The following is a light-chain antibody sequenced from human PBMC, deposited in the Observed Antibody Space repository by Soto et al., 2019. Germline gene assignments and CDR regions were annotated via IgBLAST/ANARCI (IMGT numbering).Light chain of an antibody. V-gene: IGLV7-46*01. J-gene: IGLJ2*01. CDR2: DTS. CDR3: LLFYPGARPA. Sequence: QAVVTQEPSLTVSPGGTVTLTCGSTTGAVTSGHYPYWFQQKPGQAPRTLIYDTSNKHSWTPARFSGSLLGVKAALTLSGAHPEDEADYHCLLFYPGARPAFGGGTKLPS. CDR1: TGAVTSGHY.